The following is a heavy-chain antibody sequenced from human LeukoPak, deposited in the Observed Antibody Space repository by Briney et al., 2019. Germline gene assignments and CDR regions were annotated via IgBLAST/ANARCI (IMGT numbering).Heavy chain of an antibody. V-gene: IGHV3-74*01. CDR1: GFTFSSRW. CDR2: ITTDESNT. CDR3: ARDGGTSTPFDY. Sequence: PGGSLRLSCAASGFTFSSRWLHWVRQAPGKGLVWISRITTDESNTNYAASVNGRFTISRDNAKSTVYLQMDSLTPEDTAVYYCARDGGTSTPFDYWGQGTLVTVSS. D-gene: IGHD2-15*01. J-gene: IGHJ4*02.